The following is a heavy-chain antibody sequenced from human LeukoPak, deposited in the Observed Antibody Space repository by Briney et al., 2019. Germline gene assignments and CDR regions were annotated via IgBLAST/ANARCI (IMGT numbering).Heavy chain of an antibody. J-gene: IGHJ4*02. V-gene: IGHV3-74*01. Sequence: GGSLRLSCAASGFTFSNYWMHWVRQAPGKGLVWVSRINSDESSTAYADSAKGRFTISRDNAKNTLYLQMNSLRAEDTAVYYCERDPGTAMGRALDYWGRGTLVTVSS. CDR3: ERDPGTAMGRALDY. D-gene: IGHD5-18*01. CDR1: GFTFSNYW. CDR2: INSDESST.